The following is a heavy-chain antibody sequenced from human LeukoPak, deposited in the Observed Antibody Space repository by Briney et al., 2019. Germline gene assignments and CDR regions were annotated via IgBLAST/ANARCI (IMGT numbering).Heavy chain of an antibody. D-gene: IGHD3-22*01. V-gene: IGHV4-34*01. J-gene: IGHJ3*02. Sequence: SETLSLTCAVYGGSFSGYYWGWIRQPPGKGLEWIGEINHSGSTNYNPSLKSRVTISVDTSKNQFSLKLSSVTAADTAVYYCASYRRITMIVVGDAFDIWGQGTMVTVSS. CDR3: ASYRRITMIVVGDAFDI. CDR1: GGSFSGYY. CDR2: INHSGST.